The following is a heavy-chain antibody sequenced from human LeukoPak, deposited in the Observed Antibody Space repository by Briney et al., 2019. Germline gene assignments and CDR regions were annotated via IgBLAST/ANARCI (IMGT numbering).Heavy chain of an antibody. CDR2: ISYDGTNK. CDR1: GFTFSNYG. V-gene: IGHV3-30*18. CDR3: AKISGSGSWILGSPSEYYFDY. J-gene: IGHJ4*02. D-gene: IGHD2-15*01. Sequence: PERSLRLSCAASGFTFSNYGMHWVRQAPGKGLEWVAVISYDGTNKYYVDSVKGRFTISRDNSKNTLYLQMNSLRAEDTAVYYCAKISGSGSWILGSPSEYYFDYWGQGTLVTVSS.